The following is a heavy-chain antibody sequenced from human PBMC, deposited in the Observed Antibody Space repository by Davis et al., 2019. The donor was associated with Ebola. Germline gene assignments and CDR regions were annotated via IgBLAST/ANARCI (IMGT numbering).Heavy chain of an antibody. Sequence: ASVKVSCKASGYTFTDYYMHWVRQAPGQGLEWMGWINPNSGATNYAQNFQGRVTMTRDTSISTAYMDLSSLRSDDTAVYYCARDKGGYCSGISCLDAFDVWGQGTLVTVCS. CDR3: ARDKGGYCSGISCLDAFDV. V-gene: IGHV1-2*02. D-gene: IGHD2-15*01. CDR2: INPNSGAT. J-gene: IGHJ3*01. CDR1: GYTFTDYY.